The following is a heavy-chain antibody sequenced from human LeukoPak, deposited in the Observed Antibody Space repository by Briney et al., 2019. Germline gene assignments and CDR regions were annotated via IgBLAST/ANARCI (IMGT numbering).Heavy chain of an antibody. CDR3: ARGVYIAAAQYAY. Sequence: KASETLSLTCTASGGSISSYYWSWIRQPPGKGLEWIGYIYYSGSTNYNPSLKSRVTISVDTSKNQFSLKLSSVTAADTAVYYCARGVYIAAAQYAYWGQGTLVTVSS. CDR1: GGSISSYY. J-gene: IGHJ4*02. V-gene: IGHV4-59*01. D-gene: IGHD6-13*01. CDR2: IYYSGST.